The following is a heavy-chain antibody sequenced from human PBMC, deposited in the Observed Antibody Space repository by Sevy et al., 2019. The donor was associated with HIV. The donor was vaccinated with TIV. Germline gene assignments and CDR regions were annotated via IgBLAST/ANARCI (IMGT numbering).Heavy chain of an antibody. D-gene: IGHD3-10*01. CDR2: ISGSGGST. Sequence: GGSLRLSCAASGFTFSSYAMSWVRQAPGKGLEWVSAISGSGGSTYYADSVKGRFTISRDNSKNTLYLQMNSLRAEDTAVYYCASPLYGSGSYSPNDYWGKGTLVTVSS. CDR3: ASPLYGSGSYSPNDY. V-gene: IGHV3-23*01. CDR1: GFTFSSYA. J-gene: IGHJ4*02.